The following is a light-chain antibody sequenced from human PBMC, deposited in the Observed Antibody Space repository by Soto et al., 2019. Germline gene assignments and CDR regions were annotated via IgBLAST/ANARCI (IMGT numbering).Light chain of an antibody. J-gene: IGKJ1*01. CDR1: QTLSNSF. V-gene: IGKV3-20*01. CDR2: DTS. Sequence: EVVLTQSPGTLSLSPGERATLSCRASQTLSNSFIAWYQQKPGQAPRLLIYDTSSRATGIPDRFSGRGSGTDFTLTISRLEPEDFAVYYCQQYGSSSPFGQGAKVAIK. CDR3: QQYGSSSP.